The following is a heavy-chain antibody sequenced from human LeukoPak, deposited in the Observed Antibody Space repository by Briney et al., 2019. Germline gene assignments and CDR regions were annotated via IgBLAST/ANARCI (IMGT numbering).Heavy chain of an antibody. CDR1: GGSISSYY. D-gene: IGHD4-17*01. V-gene: IGHV4-59*01. J-gene: IGHJ4*02. CDR3: ARVVTTVTSFPYYFDY. Sequence: KPSETLSLTCTVSGGSISSYYWSWIRQPPGKGLEWIGYIYYSGSTNYNPSLKSRVTISVDTSKNQFSLKLSSVTAADTAVYYCARVVTTVTSFPYYFDYWGQGTLVTVSS. CDR2: IYYSGST.